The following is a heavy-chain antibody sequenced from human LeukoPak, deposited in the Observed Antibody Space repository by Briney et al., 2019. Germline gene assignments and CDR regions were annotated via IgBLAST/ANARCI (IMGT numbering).Heavy chain of an antibody. V-gene: IGHV3-21*01. J-gene: IGHJ6*02. CDR1: GFTFSSHS. Sequence: PGGSLRLSCAASGFTFSSHSMNWVRQAPGKGLEWVSSISSSSSYIYYADSVKGRFTISRDNAKNSLYLQMNSLRAEDTAVYYCARQATNYGMDVWGQGTTVTVSS. CDR2: ISSSSSYI. CDR3: ARQATNYGMDV.